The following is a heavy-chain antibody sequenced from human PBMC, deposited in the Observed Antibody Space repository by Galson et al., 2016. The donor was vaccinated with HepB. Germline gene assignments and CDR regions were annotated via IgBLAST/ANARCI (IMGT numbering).Heavy chain of an antibody. CDR3: SGGPFGATWVSTNWFPPYFAF. Sequence: SVKVSCKASGCTFRDSSINWVRQAPGQRLEWMGAIIPTFGETNYAQNFQGRVTITADRSKATVYMEMSGLRPADAANSFCSGGPFGATWVSTNWFPPYFAFWGLGTIVTVSS. CDR2: IIPTFGET. D-gene: IGHD3-16*01. CDR1: GCTFRDSS. V-gene: IGHV1-69*06. J-gene: IGHJ4*02.